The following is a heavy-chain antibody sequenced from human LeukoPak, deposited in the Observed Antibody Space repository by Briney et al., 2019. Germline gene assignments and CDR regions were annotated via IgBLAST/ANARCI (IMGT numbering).Heavy chain of an antibody. CDR2: IENKTDGGTT. J-gene: IGHJ4*02. CDR3: TTEGLYYDYVWGSYRYGDY. Sequence: GGSLRLSCAASGFTFSNAWMSWVRQAPGKGLEWVGRIENKTDGGTTDYAAPVKGRFTISRDDSKNTLYLQMNSLKTEDTAVYYWTTEGLYYDYVWGSYRYGDYWGQGTLVTVSS. D-gene: IGHD3-16*02. CDR1: GFTFSNAW. V-gene: IGHV3-15*04.